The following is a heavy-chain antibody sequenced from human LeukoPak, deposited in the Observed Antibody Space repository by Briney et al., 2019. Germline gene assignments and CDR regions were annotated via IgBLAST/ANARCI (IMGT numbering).Heavy chain of an antibody. Sequence: GGSLRLSCAASGFTVNNYYMTWVRQAPGKGLEWVAVIWSDGTNKYYADSVKGRFTISRDDSEKQVYLQMNSLKPEDTAVYFCARDAQRGFDYSNSLKYWGQGTPVTVST. J-gene: IGHJ4*02. CDR1: GFTVNNYY. D-gene: IGHD4-11*01. CDR2: IWSDGTNK. V-gene: IGHV3-33*08. CDR3: ARDAQRGFDYSNSLKY.